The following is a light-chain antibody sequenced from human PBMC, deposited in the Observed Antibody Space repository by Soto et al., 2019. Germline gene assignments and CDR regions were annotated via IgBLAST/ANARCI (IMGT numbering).Light chain of an antibody. V-gene: IGKV3-15*01. CDR1: QRVGVN. Sequence: IVMTQSPASLSVAPGETATLSCRASQRVGVNLAWYQQKPGQAPSLLIYHAPTRATGVPARFSGSGSGTDFTLTISSLQSEDIAFFYCQQYDSWARTFGQGTKVEIK. J-gene: IGKJ1*01. CDR2: HAP. CDR3: QQYDSWART.